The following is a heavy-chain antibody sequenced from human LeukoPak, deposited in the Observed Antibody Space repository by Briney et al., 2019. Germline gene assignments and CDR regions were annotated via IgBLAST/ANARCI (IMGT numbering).Heavy chain of an antibody. CDR2: IRYDGSNK. J-gene: IGHJ4*02. V-gene: IGHV3-30*02. CDR3: AKDSVVAASTPGF. Sequence: PGGSLRLSCAASGFTFSNYGIHWVRQAPGKGLEWVAFIRYDGSNKEYADSVKGRFTISRDNSKNTLYLQMNSLRAEDTAVYYCAKDSVVAASTPGFWGQGTLVTVSS. D-gene: IGHD2-15*01. CDR1: GFTFSNYG.